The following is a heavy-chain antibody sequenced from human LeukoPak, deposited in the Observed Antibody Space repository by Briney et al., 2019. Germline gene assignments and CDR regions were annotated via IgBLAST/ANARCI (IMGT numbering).Heavy chain of an antibody. Sequence: ASVKVSCKAFGYTFTSNYMHWVRQAPGQGLEWMGWINPNSGGTNYAQKFQGRVTMTRDTSISTAYMELSRLRSDDTAVYYCARGYYYDSSGYYAWGQGTLVTVSS. D-gene: IGHD3-22*01. CDR3: ARGYYYDSSGYYA. V-gene: IGHV1-2*02. J-gene: IGHJ5*02. CDR2: INPNSGGT. CDR1: GYTFTSNY.